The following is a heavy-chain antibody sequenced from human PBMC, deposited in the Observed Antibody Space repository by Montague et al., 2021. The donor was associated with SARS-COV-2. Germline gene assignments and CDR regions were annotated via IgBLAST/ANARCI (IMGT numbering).Heavy chain of an antibody. CDR1: GFTFSDYA. V-gene: IGHV3-30*09. CDR2: ISYDGSNK. CDR3: ARDRLKWGMITFGGNDY. J-gene: IGHJ4*02. D-gene: IGHD3-16*01. Sequence: SLRLSCVASGFTFSDYAIYWVRQAPGKGLEWVALISYDGSNKYYXDSVKGRFAISRDNSKNTLYLQMNSLRAEDTAVYFCARDRLKWGMITFGGNDYWGQGTLVTVSS.